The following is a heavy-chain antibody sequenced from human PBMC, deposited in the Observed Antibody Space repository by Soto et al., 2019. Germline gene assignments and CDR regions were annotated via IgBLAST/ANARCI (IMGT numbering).Heavy chain of an antibody. V-gene: IGHV3-33*08. CDR2: IWYDGSNK. J-gene: IGHJ4*02. CDR3: ARVRTPEAPLSFDY. CDR1: GFTFSSYG. Sequence: GGSLSLSCAVSGFTFSSYGMHWVRQAPGKGLEWVAVIWYDGSNKYYADSVKGRFTISRDNSKNTLYLQMNSLRAEDTAVYYCARVRTPEAPLSFDYWGQGTLVTVSS.